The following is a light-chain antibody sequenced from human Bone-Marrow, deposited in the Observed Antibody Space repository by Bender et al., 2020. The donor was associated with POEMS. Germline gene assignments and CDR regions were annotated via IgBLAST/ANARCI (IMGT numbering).Light chain of an antibody. CDR1: SSDVGGYNY. V-gene: IGLV2-8*01. CDR3: SSYAGSTIYWV. Sequence: QSALTQPPSASGSPGQSITISCTGTSSDVGGYNYVSWYQQRPGRAPKLIIYEVTQRPSGVSDRFSGSRSGNTATLTISGLQTEDEADYFCSSYAGSTIYWVFGGGTKLTVL. J-gene: IGLJ3*02. CDR2: EVT.